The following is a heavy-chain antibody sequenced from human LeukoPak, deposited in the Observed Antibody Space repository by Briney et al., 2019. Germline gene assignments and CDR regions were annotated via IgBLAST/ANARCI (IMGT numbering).Heavy chain of an antibody. Sequence: KNGEALKISCKGSGYSFTSYWITWVRQLPGKGLEWMGKIDPGDSYTNYSPSFQGHVTISVDKSISTAYLQWSSLKASDTAMYYCARRFDYGRFDYWGPGTLVTVSS. J-gene: IGHJ4*02. CDR1: GYSFTSYW. CDR3: ARRFDYGRFDY. CDR2: IDPGDSYT. V-gene: IGHV5-10-1*01. D-gene: IGHD5-12*01.